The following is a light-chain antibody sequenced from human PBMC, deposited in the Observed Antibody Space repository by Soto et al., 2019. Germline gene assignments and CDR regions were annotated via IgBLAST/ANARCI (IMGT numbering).Light chain of an antibody. CDR1: QSISTW. CDR2: KAS. Sequence: DIQMTQSPSTLSASVGDRVTITCRASQSISTWLAWYQQKPGKAPKLLIYKASTLESGVLSRFSGSGSGTEFTLTISSLQPDDFATYYCQQYNRYWTFGQGTKVEIK. V-gene: IGKV1-5*03. CDR3: QQYNRYWT. J-gene: IGKJ1*01.